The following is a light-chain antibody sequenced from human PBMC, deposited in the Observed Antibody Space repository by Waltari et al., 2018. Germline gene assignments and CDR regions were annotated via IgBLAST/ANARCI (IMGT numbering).Light chain of an antibody. CDR1: HIGRKN. Sequence: YVLTQPPSVSVAPGPTARISCDGHHIGRKNVHWYQQKPGQAPVLVVYDDGDRPSGIPERFSGSNSGNTATLTISRVGAGDEADYYCQVWDSGSDHYVFGTVTKVTVL. CDR2: DDG. J-gene: IGLJ1*01. CDR3: QVWDSGSDHYV. V-gene: IGLV3-21*02.